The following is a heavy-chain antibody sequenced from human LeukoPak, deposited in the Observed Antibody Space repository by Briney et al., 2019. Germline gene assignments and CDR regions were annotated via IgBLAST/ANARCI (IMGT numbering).Heavy chain of an antibody. J-gene: IGHJ4*02. Sequence: ASVKVSCKASGYTFTDYHIHWVRQAPGQGLEWMGWINPNSGGTNYAEKFHGRVTMTRDTSISTAYMELSGLRSDDTAVFYCARFRHIAVAGTPHFDYWGQGSLDTVSS. CDR2: INPNSGGT. CDR1: GYTFTDYH. V-gene: IGHV1-2*02. D-gene: IGHD6-19*01. CDR3: ARFRHIAVAGTPHFDY.